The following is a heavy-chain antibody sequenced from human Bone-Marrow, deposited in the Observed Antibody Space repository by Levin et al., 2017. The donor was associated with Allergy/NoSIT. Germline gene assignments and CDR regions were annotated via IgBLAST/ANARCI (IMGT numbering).Heavy chain of an antibody. Sequence: SETLSLTCTVSGGSISSGSYYWSWIRQPAGKGLEWIGRSNASGSRNYNPSLKSRVTISVDTSKNHFSLKLSSVNAADTAVYYCARDRRGYGYGPYTDSYSYYLDVWGKGTTVTVSS. D-gene: IGHD5-18*01. CDR2: SNASGSR. J-gene: IGHJ6*03. V-gene: IGHV4-61*02. CDR3: ARDRRGYGYGPYTDSYSYYLDV. CDR1: GGSISSGSYY.